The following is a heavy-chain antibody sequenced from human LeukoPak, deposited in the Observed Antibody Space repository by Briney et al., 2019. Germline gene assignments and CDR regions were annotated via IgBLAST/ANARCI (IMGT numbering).Heavy chain of an antibody. J-gene: IGHJ4*02. CDR2: LYSDGTT. V-gene: IGHV3-53*01. CDR3: ANYDTTGFYFDQ. CDR1: GLTVSSNY. D-gene: IGHD3-22*01. Sequence: GGSLRLSCSASGLTVSSNYMIWVRQAPGKGLEWVSLLYSDGTTYYADSVRGRFAISRDNSKNTLYLQMFSLRAEDTAMYYCANYDTTGFYFDQWGQGTLVTVSS.